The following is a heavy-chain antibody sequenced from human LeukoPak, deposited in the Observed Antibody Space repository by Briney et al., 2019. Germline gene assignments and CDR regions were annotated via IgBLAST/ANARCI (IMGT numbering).Heavy chain of an antibody. CDR1: GYTFTGYY. J-gene: IGHJ6*02. CDR3: ARGVVVVAASYGMDV. D-gene: IGHD2-15*01. CDR2: INPNSGVT. Sequence: ASVKVSCKASGYTFTGYYMYWVRQAPGQGLEWMGWINPNSGVTNYAQKFQGRVTMTRDTSTSTVYMELSSLRSEDTAVYYCARGVVVVAASYGMDVWGQGTTVTVSS. V-gene: IGHV1-2*02.